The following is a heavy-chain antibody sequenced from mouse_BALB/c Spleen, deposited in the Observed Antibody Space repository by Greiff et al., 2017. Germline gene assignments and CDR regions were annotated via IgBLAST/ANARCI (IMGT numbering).Heavy chain of an antibody. D-gene: IGHD2-1*01. Sequence: EVQLVESGGGLVQPGGSRKLSCAASGFTFSSFGMHWVRQAPEKGLEWVAYISSGSSTIYYADTVKGRFTISRDNPKNTLFLQMTSLRSEDTAMYYCARSNYGNSHWYFDVWGAGTTVTVSS. CDR2: ISSGSSTI. CDR1: GFTFSSFG. CDR3: ARSNYGNSHWYFDV. V-gene: IGHV5-17*02. J-gene: IGHJ1*01.